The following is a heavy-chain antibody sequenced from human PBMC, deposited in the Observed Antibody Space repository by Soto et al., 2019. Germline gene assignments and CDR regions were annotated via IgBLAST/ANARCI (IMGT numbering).Heavy chain of an antibody. J-gene: IGHJ6*02. D-gene: IGHD2-15*01. CDR1: GYSFTSYW. CDR2: IYPGDSDT. CDR3: ARQNVGYCSGGSSETYAMDV. Sequence: GESLKISCKGSGYSFTSYWIGWVRQMPGKGLEWMGIIYPGDSDTRYSPSFQGQVTISADKSISTAYLQWSSLKASDTAMYYCARQNVGYCSGGSSETYAMDVWGQGTTVTVSS. V-gene: IGHV5-51*01.